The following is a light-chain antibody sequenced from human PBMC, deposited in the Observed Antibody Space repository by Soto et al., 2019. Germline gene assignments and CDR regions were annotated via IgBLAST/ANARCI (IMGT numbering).Light chain of an antibody. Sequence: EIVMTQSPATLSVSPGERATLSCRARESVGSNLAGYQQKPGQAPSLLIYTASKRATTTPARFSGSGSGTEFTLTISSLQPEDFAVYYCHQYNNWPQTFVQGTKVEVK. V-gene: IGKV3-15*01. CDR2: TAS. J-gene: IGKJ1*01. CDR3: HQYNNWPQT. CDR1: ESVGSN.